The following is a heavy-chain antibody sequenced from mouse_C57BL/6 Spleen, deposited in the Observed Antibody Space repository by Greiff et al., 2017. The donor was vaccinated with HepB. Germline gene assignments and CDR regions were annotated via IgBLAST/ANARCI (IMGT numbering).Heavy chain of an antibody. D-gene: IGHD3-2*02. Sequence: VQLQQSGPELVKPGASVKISCKASGYAFSSSWMNWVKQRPGKGLEWIGRIYPGDGDTNYNGKFKGKATLTADKSSSTDLMQLSSQTSEDSAVYICARGVDSSGSGYAPDYWGQGTTLTVSS. CDR3: ARGVDSSGSGYAPDY. CDR2: IYPGDGDT. V-gene: IGHV1-82*01. CDR1: GYAFSSSW. J-gene: IGHJ2*01.